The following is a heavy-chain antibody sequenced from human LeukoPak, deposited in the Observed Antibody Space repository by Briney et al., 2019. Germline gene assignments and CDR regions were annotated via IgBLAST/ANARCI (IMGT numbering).Heavy chain of an antibody. J-gene: IGHJ5*02. CDR2: ISGSGGST. Sequence: GGSLRLSCAASGFTFSSYAMNWVSQAPGKGLEWVSAISGSGGSTYYADSVKGRFTISRDNSKNTLYLQINILRGEDTAKYYCAKDKQWLVPGNWFDPWGQGTLVTVSS. CDR3: AKDKQWLVPGNWFDP. V-gene: IGHV3-23*01. D-gene: IGHD6-19*01. CDR1: GFTFSSYA.